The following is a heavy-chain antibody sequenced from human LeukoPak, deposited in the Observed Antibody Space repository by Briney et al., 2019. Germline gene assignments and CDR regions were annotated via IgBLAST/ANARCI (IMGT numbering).Heavy chain of an antibody. CDR1: GGSISSYY. Sequence: SETLSLTCTVSGGSISSYYWSWNRQPPGKGLEWIGYISYSGSTKFNPSLESRVTMSVDTSRNQFSLKLNSVTAADTAVYYCARDRTVITNAVYFYGMDVWGQGTTVTVSS. CDR3: ARDRTVITNAVYFYGMDV. V-gene: IGHV4-59*01. CDR2: ISYSGST. J-gene: IGHJ6*02. D-gene: IGHD4-11*01.